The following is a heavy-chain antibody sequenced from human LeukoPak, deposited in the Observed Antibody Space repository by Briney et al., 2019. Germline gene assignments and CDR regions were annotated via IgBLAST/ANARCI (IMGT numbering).Heavy chain of an antibody. Sequence: GGSLRLSCAASGFTFSSYSMNWVRQAPGKGLEWVSYISSSSSTIYYADSVKGRFTISRDNAKNSLYLQMNSLRDEDTAVYYCARLHRYNYNDGAYFDCWGQGTLATVSS. CDR2: ISSSSSTI. CDR1: GFTFSSYS. J-gene: IGHJ4*02. D-gene: IGHD1-1*01. CDR3: ARLHRYNYNDGAYFDC. V-gene: IGHV3-48*02.